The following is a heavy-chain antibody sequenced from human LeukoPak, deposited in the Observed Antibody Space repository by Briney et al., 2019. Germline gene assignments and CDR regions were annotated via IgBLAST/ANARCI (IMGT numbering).Heavy chain of an antibody. V-gene: IGHV4-59*01. CDR1: GGSISSYY. J-gene: IGHJ4*02. CDR3: ACVGRGNVDWLFEPYFDY. D-gene: IGHD3-9*01. CDR2: IYYSGST. Sequence: SETLSLTCTVSGGSISSYYWSWIRQPPGKGLEWIGDIYYSGSTNYNPSLKSRVTISVHTSKNQFSLKLSSVTAADTAVYYCACVGRGNVDWLFEPYFDYWGQGTMVTVSS.